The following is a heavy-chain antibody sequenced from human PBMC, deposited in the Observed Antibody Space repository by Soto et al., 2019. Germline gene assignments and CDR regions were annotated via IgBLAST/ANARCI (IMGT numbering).Heavy chain of an antibody. Sequence: HPGGSLRLSCAASGFTFSNHAMTWVRQAPGKGLQWVSRINSDGSSTSYADSVKGRFTISRDNAKNTLYLQMNSLRAEDTAVYYCARDEFSNSNFDYWGQGTLVTVSS. CDR1: GFTFSNHA. D-gene: IGHD6-6*01. J-gene: IGHJ4*02. CDR2: INSDGSST. V-gene: IGHV3-74*01. CDR3: ARDEFSNSNFDY.